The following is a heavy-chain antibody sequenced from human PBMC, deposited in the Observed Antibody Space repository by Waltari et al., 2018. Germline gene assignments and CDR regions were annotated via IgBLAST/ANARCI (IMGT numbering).Heavy chain of an antibody. CDR3: ARDRVEMATIIGFDY. D-gene: IGHD5-12*01. CDR1: GGTFSSYA. Sequence: QVQLVQSGAEVKKPGSSVKVSCKASGGTFSSYAISWFRQAPGQGLEWMGGIIPIFGTANYAQKFQGRVTITADESTSTAYMELSSLRSEDTAVYYCARDRVEMATIIGFDYWGQGTLVTVSS. J-gene: IGHJ4*02. CDR2: IIPIFGTA. V-gene: IGHV1-69*13.